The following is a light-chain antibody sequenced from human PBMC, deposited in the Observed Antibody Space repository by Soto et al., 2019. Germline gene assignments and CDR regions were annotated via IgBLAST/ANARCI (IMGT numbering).Light chain of an antibody. CDR3: QQYNKWPGT. CDR2: GAS. V-gene: IGKV3-15*01. CDR1: QSVSSK. J-gene: IGKJ1*01. Sequence: EIVLTQSPGTLFVSPGERATLSCRASQSVSSKLAWYQQKPGQAPRLLLYGASTGATGIPARFSGSGSETEFTLSISSLQSEDFAVYYCQQYNKWPGTFGQGTRMDIK.